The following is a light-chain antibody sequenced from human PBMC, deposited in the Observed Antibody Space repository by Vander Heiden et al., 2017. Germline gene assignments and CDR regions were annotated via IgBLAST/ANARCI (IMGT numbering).Light chain of an antibody. Sequence: SYVLTQPPSVSVAPEQTARITCGGNNIGSKSVSGYHQKAAQAPVLFVYFDSDRDSGIPESFSGANSGTTTTVTTSRVEAGDEADYYCQVGDRSSDNFVFGGGTKLTVL. V-gene: IGLV3-21*02. CDR3: QVGDRSSDNFV. CDR2: FDS. CDR1: NIGSKS. J-gene: IGLJ2*01.